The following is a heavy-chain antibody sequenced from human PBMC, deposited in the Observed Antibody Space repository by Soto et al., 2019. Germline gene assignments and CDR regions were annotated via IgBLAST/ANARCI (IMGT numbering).Heavy chain of an antibody. CDR3: STRYLSYYFDSSGSPDY. Sequence: SENLSLTCTVSGGSVSSGSYYWSWIRQPPGKGLEWIGYIYYSGSTNYNPSLKSRVTISVDTSKNQFSLTLSSVTAAGTAVYYFSTRYLSYYFDSSGSPDYCRRGSLV. J-gene: IGHJ4*02. D-gene: IGHD3-22*01. V-gene: IGHV4-61*01. CDR2: IYYSGST. CDR1: GGSVSSGSYY.